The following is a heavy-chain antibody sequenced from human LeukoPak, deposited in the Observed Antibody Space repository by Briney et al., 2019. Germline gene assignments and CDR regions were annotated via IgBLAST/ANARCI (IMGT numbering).Heavy chain of an antibody. D-gene: IGHD7-27*01. V-gene: IGHV4-30-2*01. J-gene: IGHJ4*02. CDR1: GGSFSGYS. Sequence: PSETLSLTCAVYGGSFSGYSWSWIRQPPGKGLEWIGYIYHSGSTYYNPSLKSRVTISVDRSKNQFSLKLSSVTAADTAVYYCARVGTVSYFDYWGQGTLVTVSS. CDR3: ARVGTVSYFDY. CDR2: IYHSGST.